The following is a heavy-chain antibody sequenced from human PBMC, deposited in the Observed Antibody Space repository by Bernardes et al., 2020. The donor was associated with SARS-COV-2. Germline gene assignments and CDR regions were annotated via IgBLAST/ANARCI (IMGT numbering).Heavy chain of an antibody. J-gene: IGHJ4*02. CDR2: ISGSGGRT. CDR3: AIPGGD. D-gene: IGHD3-16*01. Sequence: GGYLSPSCAASGFPFSRYAMGWVRPSPGKGLDWVSTISGSGGRTYYADSVKGRFTISRDNSKNTLILQMNSLRVDDTAAYYCAIPGGDWGQGTLVTVSS. V-gene: IGHV3-23*01. CDR1: GFPFSRYA.